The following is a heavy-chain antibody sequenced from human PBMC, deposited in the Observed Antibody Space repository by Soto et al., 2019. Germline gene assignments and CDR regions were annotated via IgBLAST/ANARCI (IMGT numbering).Heavy chain of an antibody. Sequence: PSETLSLTCAVSGGSISSGGYSWSWIRQPPGKGLEWIGYIYHSGRTYYNPSLKSRVTISVDRSKNQFSLKLSSVTAADTAVYYRARVPDYWGQGTLVTVSS. CDR2: IYHSGRT. D-gene: IGHD2-2*01. CDR1: GGSISSGGYS. J-gene: IGHJ4*02. V-gene: IGHV4-30-2*01. CDR3: ARVPDY.